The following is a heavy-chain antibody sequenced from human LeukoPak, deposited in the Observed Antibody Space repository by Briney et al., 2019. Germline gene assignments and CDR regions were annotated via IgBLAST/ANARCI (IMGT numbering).Heavy chain of an antibody. V-gene: IGHV4-34*01. Sequence: SETLSLTCVLFGGSFSDYNCKWIRQPPGKGLEWIGEINHSGDTKNNPSLKSRVTISLDTSKNQFSLKLNSVTAADTAVYYCARGTYTVMSTMMGHFDCWGQGTLVTVSS. J-gene: IGHJ4*02. CDR2: INHSGDT. CDR3: ARGTYTVMSTMMGHFDC. D-gene: IGHD5-24*01. CDR1: GGSFSDYN.